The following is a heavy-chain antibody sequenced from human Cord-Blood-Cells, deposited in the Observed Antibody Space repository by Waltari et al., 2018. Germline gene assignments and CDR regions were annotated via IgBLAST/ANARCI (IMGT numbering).Heavy chain of an antibody. CDR3: AREYQLLLDY. Sequence: QVQLVESGGGVVQPGRSLRLSCAASGFTFSSYGMHGVRQAPGKGLEWVAVIWYDGSNKYYADSVKGRFTISRDNSKNTLYLQMNSLRAEDTAVYYCAREYQLLLDYWGQGTLVTVSS. J-gene: IGHJ4*02. CDR1: GFTFSSYG. D-gene: IGHD2-2*01. CDR2: IWYDGSNK. V-gene: IGHV3-33*01.